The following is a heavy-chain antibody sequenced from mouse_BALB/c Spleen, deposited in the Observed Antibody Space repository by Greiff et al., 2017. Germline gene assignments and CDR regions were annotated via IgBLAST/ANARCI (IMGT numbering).Heavy chain of an antibody. V-gene: IGHV1-12*01. J-gene: IGHJ1*01. Sequence: QVQLQQPGAELVKPGASVKMSCKASGYTFTSYNMHWVKQTPGQGLEWIGAIYPGNGDTSYNQKFKGKATLTADKSSSTAYMQLSSLTSEDSAVYYCARKFDVWGAGTTVTVSS. CDR2: IYPGNGDT. CDR3: ARKFDV. CDR1: GYTFTSYN.